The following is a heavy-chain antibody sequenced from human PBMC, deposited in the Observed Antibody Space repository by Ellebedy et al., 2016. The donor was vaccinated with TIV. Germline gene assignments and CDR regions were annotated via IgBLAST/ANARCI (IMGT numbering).Heavy chain of an antibody. D-gene: IGHD3-10*01. CDR1: GYTLTDLS. CDR3: TTAEYGSPINTSDY. J-gene: IGHJ4*02. Sequence: AASVQVSCKVSGYTLTDLSMHWLRQPPGKGLAWMGGFDPEDGKTIYAQKLQGRVTMTEDTSTDTAYMELSSLRSEDTAVYYCTTAEYGSPINTSDYWGQGTLVTVSS. CDR2: FDPEDGKT. V-gene: IGHV1-24*01.